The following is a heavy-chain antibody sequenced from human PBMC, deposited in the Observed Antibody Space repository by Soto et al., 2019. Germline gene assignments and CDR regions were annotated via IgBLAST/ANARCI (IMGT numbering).Heavy chain of an antibody. CDR3: AKISTDYDYIWGSYPPVGWFDP. CDR2: ISGSGGST. J-gene: IGHJ5*02. D-gene: IGHD3-16*02. Sequence: GGSLRLSCAASGFTFSSYAMSWVRQAPGKGLEWVSAISGSGGSTYYADSVKGRFTISRDNSKNTLYLQMNSLRAEDTAVYYCAKISTDYDYIWGSYPPVGWFDPWGQGTLVTVSS. CDR1: GFTFSSYA. V-gene: IGHV3-23*01.